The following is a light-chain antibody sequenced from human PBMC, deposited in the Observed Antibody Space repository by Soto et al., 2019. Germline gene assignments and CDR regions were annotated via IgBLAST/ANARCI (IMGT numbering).Light chain of an antibody. CDR3: AAWDDSLSGGV. CDR1: SSNIKSNY. J-gene: IGLJ3*02. Sequence: QSVLTQPPSASGTPGQRVTISCSGSSSNIKSNYVYWYQQLPGTAPKLLIYRNNQRPSGVPDRFSGSKSGTSVSLAISGLRSEDEADYYCAAWDDSLSGGVFGGGTKLTVL. V-gene: IGLV1-47*01. CDR2: RNN.